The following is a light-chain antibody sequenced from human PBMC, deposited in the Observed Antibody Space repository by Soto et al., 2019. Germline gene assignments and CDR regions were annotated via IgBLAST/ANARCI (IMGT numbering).Light chain of an antibody. CDR2: AAS. J-gene: IGKJ1*01. V-gene: IGKV1-39*01. CDR3: QQSYSTSWT. CDR1: QSIRSD. Sequence: DIQMTQSPSSLSASVGDRVTITCRASQSIRSDLNWYQQKPGKAPKLLIYAASNLQSGVPSRFSGSGSGTDFTLTINSLQPEDFATYYCQQSYSTSWTFGQGTKVAIK.